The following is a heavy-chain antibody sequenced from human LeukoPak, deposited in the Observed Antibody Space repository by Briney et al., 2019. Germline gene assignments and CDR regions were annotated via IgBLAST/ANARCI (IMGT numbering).Heavy chain of an antibody. CDR3: ARVDYCSSTSCYRGNWFDP. V-gene: IGHV1-8*03. CDR2: MNPNSGNT. Sequence: GASVKVSCKASGYTFTSYAMNWVRQATGQGLEWMGWMNPNSGNTGYAQKFQGRVTITRNTSISTAYMELSSLRSEDTAVYYCARVDYCSSTSCYRGNWFDPWGQGTLVTVSS. D-gene: IGHD2-2*02. J-gene: IGHJ5*02. CDR1: GYTFTSYA.